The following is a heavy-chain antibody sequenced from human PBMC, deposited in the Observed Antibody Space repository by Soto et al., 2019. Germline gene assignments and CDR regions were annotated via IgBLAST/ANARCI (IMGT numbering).Heavy chain of an antibody. D-gene: IGHD3-3*01. V-gene: IGHV1-2*02. CDR1: GYTFTDYY. J-gene: IGHJ6*02. CDR2: INPNSDVT. Sequence: GASVKVSCKASGYTFTDYYMHWVRQAPGQGLGWMGWINPNSDVTNYAQKFQGRVTMTRDTSVSTAYMELSGLRSDDTAVYYCAKDWRGWDRYYYYNYGMDVWGQGTTVTVSS. CDR3: AKDWRGWDRYYYYNYGMDV.